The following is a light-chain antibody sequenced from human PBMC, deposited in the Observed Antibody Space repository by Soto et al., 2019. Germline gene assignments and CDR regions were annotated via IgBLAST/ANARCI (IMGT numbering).Light chain of an antibody. J-gene: IGLJ2*01. CDR3: QTWGTGIHEI. Sequence: QPVLTQSPSASASLGASVKLTCTLSSGRYTYIIAWHQQQPGRGPRYLLSLDSDGRHNKGAGIPDRFSGSSSGAERYLTISSLQSEDEADYYCQTWGTGIHEIFGGGTKLTV. V-gene: IGLV4-69*01. CDR2: LDSDGRH. CDR1: SGRYTYI.